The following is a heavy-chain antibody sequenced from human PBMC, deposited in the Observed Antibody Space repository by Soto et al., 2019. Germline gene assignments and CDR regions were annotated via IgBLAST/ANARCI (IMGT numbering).Heavy chain of an antibody. D-gene: IGHD6-19*01. CDR2: IIPIFGTA. CDR3: ARDGGEYSSGWYNWFDP. V-gene: IGHV1-69*12. Sequence: QVQLVQSGAEVKKPGSSVKVSCKASGGTFSSYAISWVRQAPGQGLEWMGGIIPIFGTANSAQKFQGRVTITADESTSTAYIELSSLRSEDTAVYYCARDGGEYSSGWYNWFDPWGQGTLVTVSS. J-gene: IGHJ5*02. CDR1: GGTFSSYA.